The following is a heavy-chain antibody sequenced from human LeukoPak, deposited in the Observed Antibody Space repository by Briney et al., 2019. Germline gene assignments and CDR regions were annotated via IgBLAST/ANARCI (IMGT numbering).Heavy chain of an antibody. Sequence: ASVKVSCKASGYTFTGYYMHWVRQAPGQGLEWMGWISAYNGNTNYAQKLQGKVTMTTDTSTSTAYMELRSLRSDDTAVYYCASGRAGGLGFDYWGQGTLVTVSS. CDR3: ASGRAGGLGFDY. J-gene: IGHJ4*02. CDR1: GYTFTGYY. D-gene: IGHD3-16*01. V-gene: IGHV1-18*04. CDR2: ISAYNGNT.